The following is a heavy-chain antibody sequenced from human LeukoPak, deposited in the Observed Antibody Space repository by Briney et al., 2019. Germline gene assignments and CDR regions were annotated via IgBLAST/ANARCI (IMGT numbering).Heavy chain of an antibody. Sequence: GGSLRLSCAASGFTVSSNYMSWVRQAPGKGLEWVSVIYSGGSTYYADSVKGRFTISRDNSKNTLYLQMNSLRAEDTAVYYCARDTWAAAFPMDVWGKGTSVTVSS. J-gene: IGHJ6*03. CDR1: GFTVSSNY. V-gene: IGHV3-53*01. D-gene: IGHD6-13*01. CDR2: IYSGGST. CDR3: ARDTWAAAFPMDV.